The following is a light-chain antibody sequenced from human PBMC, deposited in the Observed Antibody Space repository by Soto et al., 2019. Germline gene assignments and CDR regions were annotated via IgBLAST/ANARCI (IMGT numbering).Light chain of an antibody. V-gene: IGLV2-14*01. Sequence: QSVLTQPASVSGSPGQSITFSGTGTSSDVGVYNYVSWYQQHPGKAPKLMIYEVSNRPSGVSNRFSGSKSGNTASLTISGLQAEDEADYYCSSYTSSSTGVFGTGTKLTVL. J-gene: IGLJ1*01. CDR2: EVS. CDR3: SSYTSSSTGV. CDR1: SSDVGVYNY.